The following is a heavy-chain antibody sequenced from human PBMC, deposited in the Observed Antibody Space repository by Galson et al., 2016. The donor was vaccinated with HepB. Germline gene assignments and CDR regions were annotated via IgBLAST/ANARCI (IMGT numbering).Heavy chain of an antibody. V-gene: IGHV3-48*04. J-gene: IGHJ6*02. CDR2: ISRTGTIK. D-gene: IGHD3-10*01. Sequence: SLRLSCAASGFTFRGFALNWVRQAPGRGLEWLSYISRTGTIKYYADSVKGRFTISRDNAKNSLYLQMNSLRAEDTAVYYCTRDAFEGVITVPYYYYGMDVWGQGTTVTVSS. CDR1: GFTFRGFA. CDR3: TRDAFEGVITVPYYYYGMDV.